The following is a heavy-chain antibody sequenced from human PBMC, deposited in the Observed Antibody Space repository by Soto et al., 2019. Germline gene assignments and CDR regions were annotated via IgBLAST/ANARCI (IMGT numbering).Heavy chain of an antibody. CDR3: AHATLAG. J-gene: IGHJ4*02. Sequence: EVHLVESGGGLVQPGGSLRLSCAASGFTFRNYWMHWVRQAPGKGLVWVSHINTDGSIATYADPVKGRFTISRDNAKNTLYLQMNSLRVEDTAVYYFAHATLAGGGQGALVTVSS. D-gene: IGHD3-16*01. V-gene: IGHV3-74*01. CDR2: INTDGSIA. CDR1: GFTFRNYW.